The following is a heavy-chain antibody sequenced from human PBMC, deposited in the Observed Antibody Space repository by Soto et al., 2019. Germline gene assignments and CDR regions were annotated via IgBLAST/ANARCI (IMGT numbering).Heavy chain of an antibody. Sequence: PXQGLEWMGWISAYNGNTNYAQKLQGRVTMTTDTSTSTAYMELRSLRSDDTAVYYCARDQEQGSVTTVSGYWGQGTLVTVSS. CDR3: ARDQEQGSVTTVSGY. V-gene: IGHV1-18*01. CDR2: ISAYNGNT. J-gene: IGHJ4*02. D-gene: IGHD4-17*01.